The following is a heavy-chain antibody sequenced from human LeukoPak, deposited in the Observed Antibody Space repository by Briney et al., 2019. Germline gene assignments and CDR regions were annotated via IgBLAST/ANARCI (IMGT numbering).Heavy chain of an antibody. CDR3: ARARSYGDYADPFTWFDP. CDR2: IYYSGST. J-gene: IGHJ5*02. CDR1: GGSISSSSYY. D-gene: IGHD4-17*01. V-gene: IGHV4-39*07. Sequence: SETLSLTCTVSGGSISSSSYYWGWIRQPPGKGLEWIGSIYYSGSTYYNPSLKSRVTISVDTSKNQFSLRLSSVTATDTAMYYCARARSYGDYADPFTWFDPWGQGTLVTVSS.